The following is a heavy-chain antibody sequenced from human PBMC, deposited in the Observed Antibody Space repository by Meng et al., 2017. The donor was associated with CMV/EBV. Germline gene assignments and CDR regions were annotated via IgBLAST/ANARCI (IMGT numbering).Heavy chain of an antibody. CDR2: INPNSGGT. CDR3: ARESGSVGDY. D-gene: IGHD1-26*01. V-gene: IGHV1-2*02. CDR1: GYTFTGYY. Sequence: QVQRVQSGAEAKKPGASVKVSCKASGYTFTGYYMHWVRQAPGQGLEWMGWINPNSGGTNYAQKFQGRVTMTRDTSTSTVYMELSSLRSEDTAVYYCARESGSVGDYWGQGTLVTVSS. J-gene: IGHJ4*02.